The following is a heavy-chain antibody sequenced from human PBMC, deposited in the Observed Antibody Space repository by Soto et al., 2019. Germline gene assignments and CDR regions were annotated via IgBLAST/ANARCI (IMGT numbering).Heavy chain of an antibody. J-gene: IGHJ6*02. V-gene: IGHV1-69*13. CDR3: ARDTYQLLSPSYYYYYGMDV. CDR2: IIPIFGTA. Sequence: GASVKVSCKASGATFSSYAISWVRQAPGQGLEWMGGIIPIFGTANYAQKFQGRVTTTADESTSTAYMELSSLRSEDTAVYYCARDTYQLLSPSYYYYYGMDVWGQGTTVTVSS. D-gene: IGHD2-2*01. CDR1: GATFSSYA.